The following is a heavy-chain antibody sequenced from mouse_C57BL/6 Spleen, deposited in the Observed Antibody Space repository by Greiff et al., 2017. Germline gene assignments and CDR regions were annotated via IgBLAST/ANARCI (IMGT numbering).Heavy chain of an antibody. Sequence: VQLQESGAELARPGASVKLSCKASGYTFTSYGISWVKQRTGQGLEWIGEIYPRSGNTYYNEKFKGKATLTADKSSRTAYMELRSLTSEDSAVYFCARRGHYDWYFDDWGTGTTVTVSS. D-gene: IGHD1-1*01. V-gene: IGHV1-81*01. CDR1: GYTFTSYG. CDR2: IYPRSGNT. CDR3: ARRGHYDWYFDD. J-gene: IGHJ1*03.